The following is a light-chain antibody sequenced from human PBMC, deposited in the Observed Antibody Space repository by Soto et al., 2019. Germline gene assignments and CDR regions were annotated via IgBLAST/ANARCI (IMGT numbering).Light chain of an antibody. CDR2: DAS. Sequence: EILFTQSPATLSLSPGERATLSCRASQSVCSYLAWYQQKPGQAPRLLIYDASNRATGIPARFSGSGAGPVCTRTISSLQHEDVEVYSCQQRSNWQGTFGQGTQVDIK. V-gene: IGKV3-11*01. J-gene: IGKJ1*01. CDR3: QQRSNWQGT. CDR1: QSVCSY.